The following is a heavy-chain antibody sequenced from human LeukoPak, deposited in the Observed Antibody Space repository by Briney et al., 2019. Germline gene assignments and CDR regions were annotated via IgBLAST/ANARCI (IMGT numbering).Heavy chain of an antibody. CDR1: GFTFSNYA. V-gene: IGHV3-64*01. CDR2: IGRSGGDT. J-gene: IGHJ4*02. D-gene: IGHD5/OR15-5a*01. CDR3: ARVSMSGPFDY. Sequence: GGSLRLSCTASGFTFSNYAMHGVRQAPGKGPEYVSAIGRSGGDTYYANSVKGRFTISRDNSKNTLYLQMGSLRPDDMAVYYCARVSMSGPFDYWGQGTLVAVSS.